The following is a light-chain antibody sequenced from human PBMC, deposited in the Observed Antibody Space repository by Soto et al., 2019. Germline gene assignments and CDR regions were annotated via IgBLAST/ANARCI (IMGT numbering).Light chain of an antibody. V-gene: IGKV3-20*01. J-gene: IGKJ5*01. CDR3: QLYSRSPRQIT. CDR1: QSVSSSY. Sequence: DIVLTQSPGALSLSPGERATLSCRASQSVSSSYLAWYQQKPGQAPRLLIYGASSRATGIPDRFSGSGSGTDCTLTISRLEPEDFAVYYCQLYSRSPRQITFGQGTRLEI. CDR2: GAS.